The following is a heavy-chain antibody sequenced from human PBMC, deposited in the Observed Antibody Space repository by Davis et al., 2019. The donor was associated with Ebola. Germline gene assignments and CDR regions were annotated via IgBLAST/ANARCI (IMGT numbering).Heavy chain of an antibody. CDR2: LYTGGST. CDR3: ARRFCTSPSCNDAFDS. D-gene: IGHD2-2*01. J-gene: IGHJ3*02. Sequence: PGGSLRLPCAASGFNISTNYMSWVRQAPGKGLERVSVLYTGGSTYYADSVKGRFTISRDKSKNTLFLQMNSRRAEDTAIYFCARRFCTSPSCNDAFDSWGQGTMVTVSS. CDR1: GFNISTNY. V-gene: IGHV3-53*01.